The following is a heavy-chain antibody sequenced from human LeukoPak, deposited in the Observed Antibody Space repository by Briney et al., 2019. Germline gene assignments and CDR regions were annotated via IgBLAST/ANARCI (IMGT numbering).Heavy chain of an antibody. CDR2: ISGSGGGT. Sequence: GGSLRLSCAASGFTFSSYWMSWVRQAPGKGLEWISTISGSGGGTYYADSVKGRFTISRVNSKNTVSLQTDSLRVDDTAVYYCAKNDRYSSSPRYYFDDWGQGTLVTVSS. CDR1: GFTFSSYW. V-gene: IGHV3-23*01. CDR3: AKNDRYSSSPRYYFDD. D-gene: IGHD6-13*01. J-gene: IGHJ4*02.